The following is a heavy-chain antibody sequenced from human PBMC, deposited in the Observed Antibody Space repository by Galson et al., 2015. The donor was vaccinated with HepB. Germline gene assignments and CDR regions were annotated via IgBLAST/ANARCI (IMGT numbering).Heavy chain of an antibody. D-gene: IGHD3-3*01. CDR3: ARASSGYYWDFDY. Sequence: SETLSLTCVVSGDSVSSDNYFWGWIRQPPEKGLEWIGSIYYSGNTYYNPSLKSRVTISADTSKNEFSVKLTSVTAAGTAVYYCARASSGYYWDFDYWGQGTLVTVSS. J-gene: IGHJ4*02. CDR2: IYYSGNT. V-gene: IGHV4-39*02. CDR1: GDSVSSDNYF.